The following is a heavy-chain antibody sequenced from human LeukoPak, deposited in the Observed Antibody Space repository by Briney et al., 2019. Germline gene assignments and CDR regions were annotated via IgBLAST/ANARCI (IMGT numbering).Heavy chain of an antibody. CDR1: GGSISSYY. Sequence: DPSETLSLTCTVSGGSISSYYWSWIRQPPGKGLEWIGYIYYSGSTNYNPSLKSRVTISVDTSKIQFSLKLSSVTAADTAVYYCARGPSVSGFSYGRPFIPFDYWGQGSPVTVSS. CDR2: IYYSGST. D-gene: IGHD5-18*01. V-gene: IGHV4-59*08. J-gene: IGHJ4*02. CDR3: ARGPSVSGFSYGRPFIPFDY.